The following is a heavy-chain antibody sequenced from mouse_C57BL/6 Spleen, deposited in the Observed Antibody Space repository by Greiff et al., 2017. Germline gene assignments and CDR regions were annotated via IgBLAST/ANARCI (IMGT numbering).Heavy chain of an antibody. D-gene: IGHD1-1*01. Sequence: EVQLQQSGPELVKPGASVKISCKASGYTFTDYYMNWVKQSHGKSLEWIGDINPNNGGTSYNQKFKGKATLTVDKSSSTAYLELRSLTSEDSAVXYCAREGDYCGSSLDAMDYWGQGTSVTVSS. J-gene: IGHJ4*01. CDR3: AREGDYCGSSLDAMDY. CDR2: INPNNGGT. V-gene: IGHV1-26*01. CDR1: GYTFTDYY.